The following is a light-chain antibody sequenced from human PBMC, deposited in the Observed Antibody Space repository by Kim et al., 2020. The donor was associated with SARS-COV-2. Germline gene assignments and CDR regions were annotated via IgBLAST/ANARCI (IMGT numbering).Light chain of an antibody. CDR2: RNN. V-gene: IGLV1-47*01. J-gene: IGLJ3*02. CDR3: AACDDSLSGPV. CDR1: TSNIGSNY. Sequence: GQRVTCSCSGRTSNIGSNYVNWSQHLPGTAPQLLIYRNNQRPAGVPDRSAGSKSGTSASLAISGLRSGDEADYYCAACDDSLSGPVFGGGTQLTVL.